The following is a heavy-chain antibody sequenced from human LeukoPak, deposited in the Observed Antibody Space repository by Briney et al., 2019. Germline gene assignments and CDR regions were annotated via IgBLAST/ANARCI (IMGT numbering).Heavy chain of an antibody. D-gene: IGHD3-22*01. CDR2: IYTSGST. V-gene: IGHV4-61*02. CDR3: ARERGDYYDSSGYQEPFDY. J-gene: IGHJ4*02. CDR1: GGSISSGSYY. Sequence: SETLSLTCTVSGGSISSGSYYWSWIRQPAGKGLEWIGRIYTSGSTNYNPSLKSRVTISVDTSKNQFSLKLSSVTAADTAVYYCARERGDYYDSSGYQEPFDYWGRGTLVTVSS.